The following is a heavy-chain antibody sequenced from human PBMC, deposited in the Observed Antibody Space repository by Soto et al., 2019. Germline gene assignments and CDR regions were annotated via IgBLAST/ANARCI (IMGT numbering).Heavy chain of an antibody. CDR2: MSYDGSNN. V-gene: IGHV3-30*03. CDR1: KFTFSSYG. CDR3: ATTRATFRYYGSGSEPCY. J-gene: IGHJ4*02. Sequence: QVQLVESGGGVVQPGRSLRLSCAASKFTFSSYGMHWVRQAPGKGLEWVAVMSYDGSNNYYADSVKGRFTISRDNSKNTLYLHMNSLRAEDTVVYYCATTRATFRYYGSGSEPCYWGQGTLVTVSS. D-gene: IGHD3-10*01.